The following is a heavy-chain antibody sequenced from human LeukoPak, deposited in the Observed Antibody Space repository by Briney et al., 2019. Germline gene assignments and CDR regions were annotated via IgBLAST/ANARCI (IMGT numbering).Heavy chain of an antibody. CDR2: IYSGGST. J-gene: IGHJ6*03. CDR1: GFTVSSNY. D-gene: IGHD3-3*01. CDR3: ARDATFGVVTLARYYYYYMDV. V-gene: IGHV3-53*05. Sequence: GGSLRLSCAASGFTVSSNYMSWVRQAPGKGLEWVSVIYSGGSTYYADSVKGRFTISRDNSKNTLYLQMGSLRAEDMAVYYCARDATFGVVTLARYYYYYMDVWGKGTTVTVSS.